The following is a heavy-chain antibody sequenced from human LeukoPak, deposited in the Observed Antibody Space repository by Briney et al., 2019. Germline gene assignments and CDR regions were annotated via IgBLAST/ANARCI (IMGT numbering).Heavy chain of an antibody. CDR3: AKNPLTFSSSWPYFAEYFQH. V-gene: IGHV3-30*02. CDR2: IRYDGSNK. J-gene: IGHJ1*01. D-gene: IGHD6-13*01. Sequence: PGGSLRLSCAASGFFVSNNYMNWVRQAPGKGLEWVAFIRYDGSNKYYADSVKGRFTISRDNPKNTLYLQMNSLRAEDTAVYYCAKNPLTFSSSWPYFAEYFQHWGQGTLVTVSS. CDR1: GFFVSNNY.